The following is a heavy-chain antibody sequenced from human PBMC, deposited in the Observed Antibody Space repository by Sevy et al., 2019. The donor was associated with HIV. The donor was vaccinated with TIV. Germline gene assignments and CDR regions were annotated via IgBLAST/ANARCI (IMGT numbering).Heavy chain of an antibody. CDR1: GITFSTSG. CDR2: ISYHGRDK. V-gene: IGHV3-30*18. Sequence: GGSLRLSCVVSGITFSTSGMHWVRQAPGKGLEWVAVISYHGRDKFYADSVKGRSTISRDNSKNILYLQMMSLRAEDTDVYYCAKDFTGYNGMDVWGQGTMVTVSS. J-gene: IGHJ6*02. D-gene: IGHD3-9*01. CDR3: AKDFTGYNGMDV.